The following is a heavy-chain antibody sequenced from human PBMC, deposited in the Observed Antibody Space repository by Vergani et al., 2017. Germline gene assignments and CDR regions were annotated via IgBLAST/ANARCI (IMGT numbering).Heavy chain of an antibody. CDR2: ISGSGVSA. J-gene: IGHJ4*02. Sequence: VQLVESGGGVVQPGRSLRLSCAASGFTFSNYGMHWVRQAPGKGLEWVSGISGSGVSAYYTDSVKGRFTISRDNSKNMLFLQMNNLRTDDTAIYYCAKQYFVSGNYLFDYWGQGTLVTVSS. V-gene: IGHV3-23*04. CDR1: GFTFSNYG. CDR3: AKQYFVSGNYLFDY. D-gene: IGHD3-10*01.